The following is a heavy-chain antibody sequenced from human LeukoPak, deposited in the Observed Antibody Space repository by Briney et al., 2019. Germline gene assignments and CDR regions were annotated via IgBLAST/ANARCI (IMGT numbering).Heavy chain of an antibody. J-gene: IGHJ4*02. V-gene: IGHV3-7*01. D-gene: IGHD1-26*01. CDR3: ARAAGGTSRDY. Sequence: GGSLRLSCAASGFTFSAYWMSWVRQAPGKGLGWVANIKDDGSDKYYVDSVKGRFTISRDNAKNSLYLQMNSLGDDDTAVYYCARAAGGTSRDYWGQGTLVTVSS. CDR2: IKDDGSDK. CDR1: GFTFSAYW.